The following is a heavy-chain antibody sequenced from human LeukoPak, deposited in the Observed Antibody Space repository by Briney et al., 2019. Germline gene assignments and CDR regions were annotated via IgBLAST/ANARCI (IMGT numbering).Heavy chain of an antibody. CDR1: GDSVSSNSAA. Sequence: SQTLSFTCAISGDSVSSNSAAWNWIRQSPSRGLEWLGRTYYRSKWNNDYAVSVKSRIIINPDTSKNHFSLQLNSVTPEDTAVYYWARAGDLDFDYWGQGTLVTVSS. CDR2: TYYRSKWNN. J-gene: IGHJ4*02. CDR3: ARAGDLDFDY. V-gene: IGHV6-1*01.